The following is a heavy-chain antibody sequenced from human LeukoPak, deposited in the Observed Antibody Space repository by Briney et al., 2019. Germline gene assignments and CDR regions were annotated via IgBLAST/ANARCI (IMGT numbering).Heavy chain of an antibody. Sequence: GGSLRLSCAASGFTFSSYAMSWVRQAPGKGLEWVSGISGRDGSTYYGDSVKGRFTISRDNSKNTLYLQMNSLRAEDTAVYYCAKDSIWGSFDYWGQGTLVTVSS. CDR3: AKDSIWGSFDY. CDR2: ISGRDGST. J-gene: IGHJ4*02. CDR1: GFTFSSYA. D-gene: IGHD3-16*01. V-gene: IGHV3-23*01.